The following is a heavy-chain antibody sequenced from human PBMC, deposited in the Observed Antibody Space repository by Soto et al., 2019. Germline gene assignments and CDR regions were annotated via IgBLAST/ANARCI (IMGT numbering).Heavy chain of an antibody. CDR2: IFHSGNT. J-gene: IGHJ5*02. D-gene: IGHD2-2*01. Sequence: TLSLTGAVSGGSVRSTNWWSWVRQPPGKGLEWIGDIFHSGNTNYNPSLKSPVSISVDKPKNQFSLNLTSVTAADTAVYYCSRLGDCSTYSCQPGGFDPGGQETLVTVSS. CDR1: GGSVRSTNW. V-gene: IGHV4-4*02. CDR3: SRLGDCSTYSCQPGGFDP.